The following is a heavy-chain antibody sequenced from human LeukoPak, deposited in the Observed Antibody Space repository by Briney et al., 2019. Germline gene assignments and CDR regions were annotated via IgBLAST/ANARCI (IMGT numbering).Heavy chain of an antibody. D-gene: IGHD3-22*01. CDR3: ARLDYYDSSGLYYHYYGMDV. CDR1: GYTFIAYH. Sequence: ASVKVSCKASGYTFIAYHMHWVRQAPGQGLEWMGGIIPIFGTANYAQKFQGRVTITADESTSTAYMELSSLRSEDTAVYYCARLDYYDSSGLYYHYYGMDVWGQGTTVTVSS. V-gene: IGHV1-69*13. CDR2: IIPIFGTA. J-gene: IGHJ6*02.